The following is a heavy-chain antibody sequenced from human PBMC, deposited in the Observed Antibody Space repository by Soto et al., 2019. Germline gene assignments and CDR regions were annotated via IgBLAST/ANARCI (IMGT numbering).Heavy chain of an antibody. CDR1: GGSISSSSYY. Sequence: QLQLQESGPGLVKPSETLSLTCTVSGGSISSSSYYWGWIRQPPGKGLEWIGSIYYSGSTYYTPSLMSRVTISVDTAKNQFSLKLSSVSAADTAVYSCARHHLNIGLDYWGQGTLVTVSS. D-gene: IGHD5-12*01. CDR2: IYYSGST. J-gene: IGHJ4*02. CDR3: ARHHLNIGLDY. V-gene: IGHV4-39*01.